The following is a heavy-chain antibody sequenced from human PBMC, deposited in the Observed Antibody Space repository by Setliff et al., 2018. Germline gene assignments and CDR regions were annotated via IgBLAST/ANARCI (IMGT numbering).Heavy chain of an antibody. Sequence: SETLSLTCTVSGDSLTSGPYYWTWVRQPAGKGLEWIGFISYSGITSYNVSLKSRVSISVDTSKNQLSLTLSSVTAADTAVYYCVREGYSEYFQDWGRGTLVTVSS. CDR2: ISYSGIT. V-gene: IGHV4-61*10. CDR1: GDSLTSGPYY. CDR3: VREGYSEYFQD. J-gene: IGHJ1*01. D-gene: IGHD1-1*01.